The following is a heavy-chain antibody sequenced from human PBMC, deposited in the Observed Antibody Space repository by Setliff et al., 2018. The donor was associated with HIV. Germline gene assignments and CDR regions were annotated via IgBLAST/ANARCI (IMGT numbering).Heavy chain of an antibody. D-gene: IGHD3-10*01. CDR1: GASISSHY. J-gene: IGHJ6*03. V-gene: IGHV4-59*11. CDR2: IYFSGTT. Sequence: SETLSLTCTVSGASISSHYWSWIRQPPGKGLEWIGYIYFSGTTNYNPSLKSRVTISVDTSKNQFSLKLSSLTAADTAVYYCARVSYYGSFYYNYYMDVWGKGTTVTVSS. CDR3: ARVSYYGSFYYNYYMDV.